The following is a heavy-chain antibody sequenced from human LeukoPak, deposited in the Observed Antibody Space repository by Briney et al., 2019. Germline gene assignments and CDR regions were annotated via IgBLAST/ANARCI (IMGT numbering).Heavy chain of an antibody. V-gene: IGHV3-48*01. CDR2: ISSSSTTI. CDR1: GFTFSSYS. Sequence: PGGSLRLSCAASGFTFSSYSMNWVRQAPGKGLEWVSYISSSSTTIYYADSVKGRFTISRDNAKNSLYLQMNSLRAEDTAVYYCARDAFASGSYNPFDNWGQGILVTVSS. CDR3: ARDAFASGSYNPFDN. J-gene: IGHJ4*02. D-gene: IGHD3-10*01.